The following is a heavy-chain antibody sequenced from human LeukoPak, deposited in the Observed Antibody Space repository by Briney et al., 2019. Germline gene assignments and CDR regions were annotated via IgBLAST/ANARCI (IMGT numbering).Heavy chain of an antibody. CDR3: ARFPVVFDAFDI. J-gene: IGHJ3*02. CDR2: INHSGST. V-gene: IGHV4-34*01. CDR1: GGSFSGYY. Sequence: SETLSLTCAVYGGSFSGYYWSWIRQPPGKGLEWIGEINHSGSTNYNPSLKSRVTISVDTSKNQFSLKLSSVTAADTAVHYCARFPVVFDAFDIWGQGTMVTVSS. D-gene: IGHD4-23*01.